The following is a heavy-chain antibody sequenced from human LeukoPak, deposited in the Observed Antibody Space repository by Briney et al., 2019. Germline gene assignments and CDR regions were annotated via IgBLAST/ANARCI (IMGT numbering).Heavy chain of an antibody. V-gene: IGHV3-21*04. CDR3: ARVLWNGDYPRFDY. Sequence: KSGGSLRLSCAASGFTFSSYSMNWVRQAPGKGLEWVSSISSSSSYIYYADSVKGRFTISRDNSKNTLYLQMYSLRAEDTAVYYCARVLWNGDYPRFDYWGQGTLVTVSS. D-gene: IGHD4-17*01. J-gene: IGHJ4*02. CDR2: ISSSSSYI. CDR1: GFTFSSYS.